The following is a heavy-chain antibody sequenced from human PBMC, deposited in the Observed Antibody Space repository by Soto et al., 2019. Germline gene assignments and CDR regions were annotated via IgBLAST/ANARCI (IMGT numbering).Heavy chain of an antibody. CDR3: ARPYNGSGSYYHNWLDP. J-gene: IGHJ5*02. D-gene: IGHD3-10*01. Sequence: GASVKVSCKASGYNFTSYDINWVRQATGQGLEWMAWMNPNSGNTGYAQKFQGRVTVTRNTSISTAYMELSSLRSEDTAVYYCARPYNGSGSYYHNWLDPWGQGTLVTVSS. CDR2: MNPNSGNT. V-gene: IGHV1-8*01. CDR1: GYNFTSYD.